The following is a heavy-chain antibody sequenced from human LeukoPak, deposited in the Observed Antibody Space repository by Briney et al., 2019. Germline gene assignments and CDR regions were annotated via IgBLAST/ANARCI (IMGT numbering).Heavy chain of an antibody. J-gene: IGHJ5*02. Sequence: PGGSLRLSCAASRFTFSSYSMNWVRQAPGKGLEWVSSITSSSSYIYYADSVKGRFTISRDNAKNSLYLQMNSLRAEDTAVYYCAREMLAAVAAQSWGQGTLVTVSS. D-gene: IGHD6-19*01. V-gene: IGHV3-21*01. CDR1: RFTFSSYS. CDR2: ITSSSSYI. CDR3: AREMLAAVAAQS.